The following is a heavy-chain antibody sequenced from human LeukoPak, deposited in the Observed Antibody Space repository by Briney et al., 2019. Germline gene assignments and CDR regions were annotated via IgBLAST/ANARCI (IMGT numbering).Heavy chain of an antibody. CDR3: ARDHYDSSDFLHYFYCMDV. CDR2: IYYSGST. CDR1: GGSISSYY. J-gene: IGHJ6*03. Sequence: KSSETLSLTRTVSGGSISSYYWSWIRQPPGKGLEWIGYIYYSGSTSYNPSLKSRDTISVDTSKNQFSLMLSSVTAADTAVYYCARDHYDSSDFLHYFYCMDVWGKGTTVTVSS. D-gene: IGHD3-22*01. V-gene: IGHV4-59*01.